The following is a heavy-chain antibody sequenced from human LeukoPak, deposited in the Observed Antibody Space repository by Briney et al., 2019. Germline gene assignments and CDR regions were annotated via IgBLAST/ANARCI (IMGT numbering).Heavy chain of an antibody. J-gene: IGHJ6*03. V-gene: IGHV3-48*02. CDR2: ISSSSSTI. CDR1: GFTFSSYS. CDR3: ARDPNYSSSWYVSYYYYYMGV. Sequence: GGSLRLSCAASGFTFSSYSMNWVRQAPGKGLEWVSYISSSSSTIYYADSVKGRFTISRDNAKNSLYLQMNSLRDEDTAVYYCARDPNYSSSWYVSYYYYYMGVWGKGTTVTVSS. D-gene: IGHD6-13*01.